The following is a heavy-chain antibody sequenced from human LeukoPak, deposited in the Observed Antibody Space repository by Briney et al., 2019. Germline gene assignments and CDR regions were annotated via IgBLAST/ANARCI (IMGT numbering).Heavy chain of an antibody. CDR2: INPNSGGT. CDR1: GYTFTGYY. V-gene: IGHV1-2*06. D-gene: IGHD1-26*01. J-gene: IGHJ4*02. Sequence: ASVKVSCKASGYTFTGYYMHWVRQAPGQGLEWMGRINPNSGGTNYAQKFQGRVTMTRDTSISTAYMKLSRLRSDDTAVYYCAREYSGSYYTGFDYWGQGTLVTVSS. CDR3: AREYSGSYYTGFDY.